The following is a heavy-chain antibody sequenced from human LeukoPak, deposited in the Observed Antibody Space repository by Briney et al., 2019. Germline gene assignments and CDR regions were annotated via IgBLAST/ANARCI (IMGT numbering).Heavy chain of an antibody. D-gene: IGHD3-22*01. V-gene: IGHV3-30-3*01. CDR1: GFTFSSYA. CDR2: ISYDESNK. Sequence: GVSLRLPCAASGFTFSSYAMHWVPQAPGKGLEWVAVISYDESNKYYADYGKVLFTISRDNSKNTLYLQMNSLRAEDTAVYYCARERDYDSSGYAFYFDYWGQGTLVTVSS. J-gene: IGHJ4*02. CDR3: ARERDYDSSGYAFYFDY.